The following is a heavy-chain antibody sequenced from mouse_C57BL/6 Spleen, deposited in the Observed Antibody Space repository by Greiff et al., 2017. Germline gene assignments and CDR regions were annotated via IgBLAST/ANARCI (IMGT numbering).Heavy chain of an antibody. V-gene: IGHV1-9*01. Sequence: QVQLKQSGAELMKPGASVKLSCKATGYTFTGYWIEWVKQRPGHGLEWIGEILPGGGSTNYNEKFKGKATFTADTSSNTAYMQLSSLTTEDAAIYYCARRDGYGRGDYWGQGTSVTVSS. CDR2: ILPGGGST. CDR3: ARRDGYGRGDY. D-gene: IGHD2-2*01. J-gene: IGHJ4*01. CDR1: GYTFTGYW.